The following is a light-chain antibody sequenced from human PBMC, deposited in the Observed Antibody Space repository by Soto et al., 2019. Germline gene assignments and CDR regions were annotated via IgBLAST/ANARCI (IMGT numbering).Light chain of an antibody. CDR2: YDD. V-gene: IGLV1-36*01. Sequence: QPVLTQPRSVSRTPRHSVNISCSGSSSNIGSHAVNLYQQFPGKAPKLLIYYDDLLASGVSARFSGSKSGTSASLAISGLQSEDEADYYGAAWDDSTKSQVFGAGTKVTGL. CDR1: SSNIGSHA. CDR3: AAWDDSTKSQV. J-gene: IGLJ1*01.